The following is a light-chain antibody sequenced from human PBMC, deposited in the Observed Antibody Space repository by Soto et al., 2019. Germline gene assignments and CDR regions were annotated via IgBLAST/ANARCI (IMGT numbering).Light chain of an antibody. J-gene: IGKJ1*01. CDR1: LNIGDS. CDR2: GAS. CDR3: LQPYNLPRT. Sequence: DIQMTQSPSSLSASVGDRVTITFRASLNIGDSLSWFQQKAGQPPTHLIYGASALQSGVPVRFSGSASGTYFTLTIRNKQREDFATYYCLQPYNLPRTFGQGTKVEFK. V-gene: IGKV1-39*01.